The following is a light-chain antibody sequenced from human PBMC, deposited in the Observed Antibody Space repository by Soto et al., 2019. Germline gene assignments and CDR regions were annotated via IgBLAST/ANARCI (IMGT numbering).Light chain of an antibody. J-gene: IGKJ2*03. Sequence: DIQMTQSPSTLSASVGDRVTITCRASQSISKWLAWYQQKPGKAPKLLIYEAYILEGGVPSRFRGSGSGTEFTLTISSQQPDDSEIYYSQQYKSYSMYSFGQGTNLASK. V-gene: IGKV1-5*03. CDR1: QSISKW. CDR2: EAY. CDR3: QQYKSYSMYS.